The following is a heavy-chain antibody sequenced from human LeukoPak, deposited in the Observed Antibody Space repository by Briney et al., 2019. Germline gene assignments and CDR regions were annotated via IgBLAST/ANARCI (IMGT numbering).Heavy chain of an antibody. CDR3: ARDEVVRGVNWFDP. CDR2: INWNGGST. J-gene: IGHJ5*02. V-gene: IGHV3-20*01. CDR1: GFTFSSYW. D-gene: IGHD3-10*01. Sequence: GGSLRLSCAASGFTFSSYWMQWVRQAPGKGLEWVSGINWNGGSTDYADSVKGRFTISRDNAKNSLYLQMNSLRAEDTALYHCARDEVVRGVNWFDPWGQGTLVTVSS.